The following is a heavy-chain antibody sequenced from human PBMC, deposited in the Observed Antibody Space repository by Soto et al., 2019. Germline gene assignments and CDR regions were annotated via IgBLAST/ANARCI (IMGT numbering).Heavy chain of an antibody. Sequence: EVQLVESGGGLVKPGGSLRLSCAASGFTFSSYSMNWVRQAPGKGLEWVSSISSSSSYIYYADSVKGRFTISRDNAKNSLYLQMNSLRAEDTAVYYCARAPPPRGCSSTSCSPHAWGQGTLVTVSS. CDR1: GFTFSSYS. V-gene: IGHV3-21*01. J-gene: IGHJ4*02. CDR2: ISSSSSYI. CDR3: ARAPPPRGCSSTSCSPHA. D-gene: IGHD2-2*01.